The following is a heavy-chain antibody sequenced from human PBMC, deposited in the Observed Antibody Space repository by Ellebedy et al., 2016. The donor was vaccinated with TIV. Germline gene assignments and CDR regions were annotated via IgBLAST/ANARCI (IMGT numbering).Heavy chain of an antibody. V-gene: IGHV3-23*01. J-gene: IGHJ6*02. CDR3: AKEWKRLVYYYYYGLDV. CDR1: DFTVSNNY. Sequence: GGSLRLSCAASDFTVSNNYMSWVRQAPGKGLEWVSGISGSGGSTYYADSVKGRFTISRDNSKNTLYLQMNSLRAEDTAVYYCAKEWKRLVYYYYYGLDVWGQGTTVTVSS. D-gene: IGHD6-6*01. CDR2: ISGSGGST.